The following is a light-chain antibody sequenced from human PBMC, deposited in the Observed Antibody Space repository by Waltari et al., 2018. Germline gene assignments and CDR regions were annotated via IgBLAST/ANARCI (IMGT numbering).Light chain of an antibody. V-gene: IGLV2-8*01. CDR3: SSYAGSNNVI. CDR1: SRDCGSDNY. CDR2: EVT. J-gene: IGLJ2*01. Sequence: QSALTQPPSASGSRGQSVTISRTGTSRDCGSDNYLSWYQQHPGKAPKLRIYEVTKRPSGVPDRFSGSKSGNTASLTVSGLQAEDEADYYCSSYAGSNNVIFGGGTRLTVL.